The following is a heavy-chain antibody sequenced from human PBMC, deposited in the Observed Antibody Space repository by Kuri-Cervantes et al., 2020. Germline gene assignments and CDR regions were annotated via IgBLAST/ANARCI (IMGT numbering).Heavy chain of an antibody. CDR3: ASKEYYYDSSGYYTNWYFDL. CDR1: GGSLSGYY. Sequence: SETLSLTCAVYGGSLSGYYWSWIRQPPGKGLEWIGEINHSGSTNYNPSLKSRVTISVDTSKNQFSLKLSSVTAADTAVYYCASKEYYYDSSGYYTNWYFDLWGRGTLVTVSS. V-gene: IGHV4-34*01. D-gene: IGHD3-22*01. J-gene: IGHJ2*01. CDR2: INHSGST.